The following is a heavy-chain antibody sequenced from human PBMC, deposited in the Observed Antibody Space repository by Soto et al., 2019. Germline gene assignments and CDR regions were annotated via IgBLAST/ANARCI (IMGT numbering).Heavy chain of an antibody. J-gene: IGHJ5*02. D-gene: IGHD1-26*01. CDR3: TRDQGGSYDSWFDP. CDR1: TFNSYS. Sequence: EVQLVESGGSLVKPGGSLRLSCSFTFNSYSLNWVRQAPGKGLEWVSSISSGSAYIKYADSVKGRFTISRDNANNFLYLQMSSLRVDDTALYYCTRDQGGSYDSWFDPWGQGTLVTVSS. CDR2: ISSGSAYI. V-gene: IGHV3-21*06.